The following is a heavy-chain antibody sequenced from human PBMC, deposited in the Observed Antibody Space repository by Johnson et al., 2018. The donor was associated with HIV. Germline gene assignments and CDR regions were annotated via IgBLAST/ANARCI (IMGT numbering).Heavy chain of an antibody. Sequence: VQLVESGGGLVQPGRSLRLSCAASGFTFDDYAMHWVRQAPGKGLEWVSGISWNSGSIGYADSVKGRFTISRDNAKKTLYLQMNSLRAEDTAVYYCARKQWLEIPSDAFDVWGQGTMVTVSS. V-gene: IGHV3-9*01. D-gene: IGHD6-19*01. J-gene: IGHJ3*01. CDR2: ISWNSGSI. CDR3: ARKQWLEIPSDAFDV. CDR1: GFTFDDYA.